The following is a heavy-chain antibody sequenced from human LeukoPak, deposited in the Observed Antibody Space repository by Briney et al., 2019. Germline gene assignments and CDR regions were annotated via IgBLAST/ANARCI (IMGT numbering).Heavy chain of an antibody. V-gene: IGHV3-30*03. D-gene: IGHD1-26*01. Sequence: GGSLRLSCAASGFTFSSYGMHWVRQAPGKGLEWVTLISYDGSNKYYADSVKGRFTISRDNSKNTLYLQMNSLRAEDTAVYYCARGRSYSGDYWGQGTLVTVSS. CDR1: GFTFSSYG. CDR3: ARGRSYSGDY. CDR2: ISYDGSNK. J-gene: IGHJ4*02.